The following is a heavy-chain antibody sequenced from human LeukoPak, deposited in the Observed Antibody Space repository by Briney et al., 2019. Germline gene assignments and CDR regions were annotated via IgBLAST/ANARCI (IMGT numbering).Heavy chain of an antibody. Sequence: GGSLRLSCAASGFTVSSNEMSWVRQAPGKSLEWVSSISGGSTYYADSRKGRFTISRDNSKNTLHLQMGSLGAEDMAVYYCATQTSRSRGSSWYGYAFDIWGQGTLVAVSS. J-gene: IGHJ3*02. V-gene: IGHV3-38-3*01. D-gene: IGHD6-13*01. CDR2: ISGGST. CDR3: ATQTSRSRGSSWYGYAFDI. CDR1: GFTVSSNE.